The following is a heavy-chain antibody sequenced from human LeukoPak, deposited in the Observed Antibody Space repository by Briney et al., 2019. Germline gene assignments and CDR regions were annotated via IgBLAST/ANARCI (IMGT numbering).Heavy chain of an antibody. V-gene: IGHV3-53*01. Sequence: GGSLRLSCAASGFTVSSKYMSWVRQAPGKGLEWVSVIYSGGSIYYADSVKGRFSISRDNSKNTLYLQMNSLRAEDTAVYYCASSRGVVYFDYWGQGTLVTVSS. CDR2: IYSGGSI. CDR3: ASSRGVVYFDY. J-gene: IGHJ4*02. D-gene: IGHD3-10*01. CDR1: GFTVSSKY.